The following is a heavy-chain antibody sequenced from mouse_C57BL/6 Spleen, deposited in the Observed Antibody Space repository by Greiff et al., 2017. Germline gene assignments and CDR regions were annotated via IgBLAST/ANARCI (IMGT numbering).Heavy chain of an antibody. CDR1: GYTFTSYW. CDR3: ARLSYYGSSPLDY. J-gene: IGHJ2*01. Sequence: VQLQQSGAELVKPGASVKMSCKASGYTFTSYWITWVKQRPGQGLEWIGDIYPGSGSTNYNEKFKSKATLTVDTSSSTAYMQLSSLTSEDSAVYYCARLSYYGSSPLDYWGQGTTLTVSS. CDR2: IYPGSGST. D-gene: IGHD1-1*01. V-gene: IGHV1-55*01.